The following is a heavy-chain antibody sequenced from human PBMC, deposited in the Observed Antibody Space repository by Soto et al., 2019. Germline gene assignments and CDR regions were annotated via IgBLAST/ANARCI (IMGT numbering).Heavy chain of an antibody. CDR1: GYTLTELS. V-gene: IGHV1-24*01. CDR2: FDPEDGET. CDR3: STGTLGDYDFWSKFFDD. D-gene: IGHD3-3*01. J-gene: IGHJ4*02. Sequence: ASVKVSCKVSGYTLTELSMHWVRQAPGKGLEWMGGFDPEDGETIYAQKFQGRVTLTEDTSTDTAYMELSSLRSEDTAVYYCSTGTLGDYDFWSKFFDDWGEGARVTVSS.